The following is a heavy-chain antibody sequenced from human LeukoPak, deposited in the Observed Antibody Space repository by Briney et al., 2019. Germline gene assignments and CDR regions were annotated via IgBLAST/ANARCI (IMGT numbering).Heavy chain of an antibody. Sequence: GGSLRLSCAASGFTFSDYYMSWIRQAPETGLEWLSYTSPSGGTIYYTDSVKGRFTMSRDNAQSALYLEMNSLRAEDTAVYYCAREKKTEWTTGAFDMWGQGTMVIVSS. D-gene: IGHD3-3*01. V-gene: IGHV3-11*01. CDR3: AREKKTEWTTGAFDM. J-gene: IGHJ3*02. CDR1: GFTFSDYY. CDR2: TSPSGGTI.